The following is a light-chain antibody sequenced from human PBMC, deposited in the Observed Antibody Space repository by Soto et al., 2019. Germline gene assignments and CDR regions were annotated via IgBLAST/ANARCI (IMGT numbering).Light chain of an antibody. CDR2: EVT. CDR3: SSDAGNYNYV. CDR1: SSDVGGYDH. V-gene: IGLV2-8*01. J-gene: IGLJ1*01. Sequence: QSALAQPPSASGSPGQSVTIPCTGTSSDVGGYDHVSWYQQHPGKAPKLMIYEVTKRPAGAPHRFSGSKSGNTASLTVSGLQAEDEADYYCSSDAGNYNYVFGTGTKVTVL.